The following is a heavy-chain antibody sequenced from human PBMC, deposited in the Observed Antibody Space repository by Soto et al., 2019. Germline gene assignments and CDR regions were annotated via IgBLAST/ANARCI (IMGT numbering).Heavy chain of an antibody. D-gene: IGHD3-10*01. CDR1: GFAFSASA. CDR2: IRSKANKYAT. Sequence: EVQLVESGGDLVQPGGSLRLSCAAYGFAFSASAIHWIRQAPGKGLEWVGRIRSKANKYATAYVAPVQGRFTISRDDSKNTTYLQMNSLKTEDTAVYYCARVRYGSGNYFDYWGQGTPVTVSS. CDR3: ARVRYGSGNYFDY. J-gene: IGHJ4*02. V-gene: IGHV3-73*02.